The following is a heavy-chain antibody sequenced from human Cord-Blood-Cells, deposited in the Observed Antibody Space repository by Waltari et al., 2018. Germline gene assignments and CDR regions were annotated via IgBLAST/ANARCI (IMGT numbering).Heavy chain of an antibody. D-gene: IGHD2-2*01. CDR1: GGYFSGYY. V-gene: IGHV4-34*01. J-gene: IGHJ6*02. CDR2: INHSGST. CDR3: ARGGGYCSSTSCFVKSYYYYGMDV. Sequence: QVQLQQWGAGLLKPSETLSLTCAVYGGYFSGYYWSWIRQPPGKGLEWIGEINHSGSTNYNPSLKSRVTISVDTSKNQFSLKLSSVTAADTAVYYCARGGGYCSSTSCFVKSYYYYGMDVWGQGTTVTVSS.